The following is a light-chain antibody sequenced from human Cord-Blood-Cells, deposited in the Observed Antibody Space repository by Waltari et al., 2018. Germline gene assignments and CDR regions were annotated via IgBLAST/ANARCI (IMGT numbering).Light chain of an antibody. CDR1: QGISCS. CDR3: QQLNSYPIT. V-gene: IGKV1-9*01. Sequence: IQLTQSPSSLSASVGDRVTITCRASQGISCSLAWYQPKPGNAPKLLIYAASTLQSGVPSRFSGSGSGTDFTLTISSLQPEDFATYYCQQLNSYPITFGQGTRLEIK. CDR2: AAS. J-gene: IGKJ5*01.